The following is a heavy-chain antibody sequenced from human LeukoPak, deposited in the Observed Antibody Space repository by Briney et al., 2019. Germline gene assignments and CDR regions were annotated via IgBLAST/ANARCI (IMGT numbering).Heavy chain of an antibody. D-gene: IGHD1-7*01. V-gene: IGHV4-59*01. CDR2: IYYSGST. J-gene: IGHJ4*02. Sequence: SETLSLTCTVSGGSISSYYWSWIRQPPGKGLEWIGYIYYSGSTNYNPSLKSRVTISVDTSENQFSLKLSSVTAADTAVYYCASGGDWNYGGYYFDYWGQGTLVTVSS. CDR3: ASGGDWNYGGYYFDY. CDR1: GGSISSYY.